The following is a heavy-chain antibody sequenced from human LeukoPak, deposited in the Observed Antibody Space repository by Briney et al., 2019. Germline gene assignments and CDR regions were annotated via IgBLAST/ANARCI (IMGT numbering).Heavy chain of an antibody. V-gene: IGHV3-23*01. CDR2: ISGSGGST. CDR3: ARASGGTCYSGVDY. Sequence: GGSLRLSCAASRFTFSSYAMSWVRQAPGKGLEWGSAISGSGGSTYYADSVKGRFTISRDNSKNTLSLQMSSLRAEDTAVYYCARASGGTCYSGVDYWGQGTLVTVSS. D-gene: IGHD2-15*01. J-gene: IGHJ4*02. CDR1: RFTFSSYA.